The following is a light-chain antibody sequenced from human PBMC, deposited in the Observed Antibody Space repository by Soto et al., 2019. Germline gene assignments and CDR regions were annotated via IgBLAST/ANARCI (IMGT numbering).Light chain of an antibody. V-gene: IGKV3-20*01. CDR2: GAS. Sequence: IVLTQSPGTLSLSPGEGATLSCRASQGISSNFLAWYQQKLGQAPRLLIYGASSRATGIPDRFSGSGSGTDFTLSISRLEPEDLAVYYCQQYGNSPYTFGQGTKRESK. CDR1: QGISSNF. J-gene: IGKJ2*01. CDR3: QQYGNSPYT.